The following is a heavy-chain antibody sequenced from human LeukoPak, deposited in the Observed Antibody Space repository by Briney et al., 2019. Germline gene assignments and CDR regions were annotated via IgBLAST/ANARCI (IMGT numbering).Heavy chain of an antibody. CDR1: DGSITSYY. J-gene: IGHJ4*02. CDR3: ARDQNWLIDY. V-gene: IGHV4-4*07. CDR2: ISTSGNT. D-gene: IGHD1-1*01. Sequence: SETLSLTCTVSDGSITSYYWNWIRQPAGERLEWIGRISTSGNTNYNPSLTSRVTMSVDTSKNQLSLRLSSVTAADTAVYYCARDQNWLIDYWGQGTLLTVSS.